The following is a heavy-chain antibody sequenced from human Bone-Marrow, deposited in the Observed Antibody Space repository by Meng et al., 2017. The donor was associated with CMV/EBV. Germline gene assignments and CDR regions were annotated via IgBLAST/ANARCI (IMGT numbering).Heavy chain of an antibody. J-gene: IGHJ4*01. CDR1: GFSFSAYA. D-gene: IGHD6-6*01. V-gene: IGHV3-21*01. CDR2: ISSTGTYI. CDR3: ARGGYSSSLLDY. Sequence: GESLKISCAASGFSFSAYAMNWVRQAPGKGLEWVSSISSTGTYIYYAESVKGRFTISRDNAKNSLYLQMNSLRAEDTAVYYCARGGYSSSLLDYWGHGTLVTVSS.